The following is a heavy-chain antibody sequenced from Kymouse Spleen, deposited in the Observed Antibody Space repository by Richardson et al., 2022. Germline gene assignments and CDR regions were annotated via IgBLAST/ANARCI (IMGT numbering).Heavy chain of an antibody. CDR2: INHSGST. CDR1: GGSFSGYY. Sequence: QVQLQQWGAGLLKPSETLSLTCAVYGGSFSGYYWSWIRQPPGKGLEWIGEINHSGSTNYNPSLKSRVTISVDTSKNQFSLKLSSVTAADTAVYYCARAITMVRGVPYYFDYWGQGTLVTVSS. D-gene: IGHD3-10*01. V-gene: IGHV4-34*01. J-gene: IGHJ4*02. CDR3: ARAITMVRGVPYYFDY.